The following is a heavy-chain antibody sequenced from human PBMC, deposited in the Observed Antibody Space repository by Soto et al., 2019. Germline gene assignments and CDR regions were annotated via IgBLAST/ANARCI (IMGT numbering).Heavy chain of an antibody. D-gene: IGHD2-21*01. CDR1: GYSFTSYW. J-gene: IGHJ6*02. V-gene: IGHV5-10-1*01. CDR2: IDPSDSYT. CDR3: ASSSRLFNYYYGMDV. Sequence: GESLKISCKGSGYSFTSYWISWVRQMPGKGLEWVGRIDPSDSYTNYSPSFQGHVTNSADKSISTAYLQWSSLKASDTAMYYCASSSRLFNYYYGMDVWGQGTTVTVSS.